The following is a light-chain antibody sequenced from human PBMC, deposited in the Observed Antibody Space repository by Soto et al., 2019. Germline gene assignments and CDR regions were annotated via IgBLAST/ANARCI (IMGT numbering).Light chain of an antibody. CDR2: DAS. Sequence: GDRVTITCRASQSISSWLAWYQQKPGKAPKLLIYDASSLESGVPSRFSGSGSGTEFTLTISSLQPDDFATYYCQQYSSSWTFGQGTKVDIK. CDR3: QQYSSSWT. J-gene: IGKJ1*01. CDR1: QSISSW. V-gene: IGKV1-5*01.